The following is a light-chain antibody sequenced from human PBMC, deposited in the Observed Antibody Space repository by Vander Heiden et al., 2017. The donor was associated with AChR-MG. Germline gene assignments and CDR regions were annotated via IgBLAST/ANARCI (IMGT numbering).Light chain of an antibody. V-gene: IGKV3-15*01. Sequence: IVMTQSPATLSVSPGERATLSCRASPSVSSNLAWYQQKPGQAPRLLIYGAATRATGIPARCSGSGSGTEFTLTISSLQSEDFAVYYCQQYNNWHPYTFGQGTKLEIK. CDR1: PSVSSN. J-gene: IGKJ2*01. CDR3: QQYNNWHPYT. CDR2: GAA.